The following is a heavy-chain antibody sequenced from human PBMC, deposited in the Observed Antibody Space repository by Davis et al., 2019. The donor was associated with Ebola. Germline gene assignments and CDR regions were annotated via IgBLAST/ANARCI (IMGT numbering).Heavy chain of an antibody. V-gene: IGHV3-74*01. Sequence: GESLKISCAASGFTFSSYWMHWVRHAPGKGLVWVSRINSDGSSTSYADSVKGRFTISRDNAKNTLYLQMNSLRAEDTAVYYCARSRSYMDFDYWGQGTLVTVSS. CDR1: GFTFSSYW. D-gene: IGHD1-26*01. CDR2: INSDGSST. CDR3: ARSRSYMDFDY. J-gene: IGHJ4*02.